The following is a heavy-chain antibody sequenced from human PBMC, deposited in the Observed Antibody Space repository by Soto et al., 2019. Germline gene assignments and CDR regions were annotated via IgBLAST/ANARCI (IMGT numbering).Heavy chain of an antibody. V-gene: IGHV3-66*01. J-gene: IGHJ3*02. Sequence: GGPLRLSCAASGFTFSSYGMHWVRQAPGKGLEWVSVIYSGGSTYYADSVKGRFTISRDNSKNTLYLQMNSLRAEDTAVYYCARAAAGDAFDIWGQGTMVTVSS. D-gene: IGHD6-13*01. CDR2: IYSGGST. CDR3: ARAAAGDAFDI. CDR1: GFTFSSYG.